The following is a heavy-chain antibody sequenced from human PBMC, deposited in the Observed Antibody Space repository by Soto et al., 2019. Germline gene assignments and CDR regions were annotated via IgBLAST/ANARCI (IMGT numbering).Heavy chain of an antibody. D-gene: IGHD3-22*01. CDR3: ARDQYYYDGGYYGMDV. CDR2: IYHSGST. CDR1: GGSISSSHW. J-gene: IGHJ6*02. Sequence: QVQLQESGPGLVKPSGTLSLTCAVSGGSISSSHWWSWVRQLPGKGLEWIGEIYHSGSTYYNPSLKSRVTISVDKSKNQFSLKLSSVTAADTAVYYCARDQYYYDGGYYGMDVWGQGTTVTVSS. V-gene: IGHV4-4*02.